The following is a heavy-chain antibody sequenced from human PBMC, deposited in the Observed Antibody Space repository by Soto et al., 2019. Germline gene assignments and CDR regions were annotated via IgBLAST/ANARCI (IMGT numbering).Heavy chain of an antibody. CDR2: IGASGGST. V-gene: IGHV3-23*01. CDR1: GFTFSSYA. J-gene: IGHJ4*02. Sequence: GGSLRLSCAVSGFTFSSYALSWVRQAPGKGLEWVSIIGASGGSTFYADSVKGRCTISRDNSKNTLNLQMNNLRAEDTAVYYCAKHFDSGCPDYWGQGTLVTVSS. CDR3: AKHFDSGCPDY. D-gene: IGHD6-19*01.